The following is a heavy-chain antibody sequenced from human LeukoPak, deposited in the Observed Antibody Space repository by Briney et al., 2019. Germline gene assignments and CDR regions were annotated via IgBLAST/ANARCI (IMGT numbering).Heavy chain of an antibody. CDR2: IKQDGSEK. J-gene: IGHJ6*03. Sequence: HPGGSLRLSCAASGFTFTNHGMHWVRQAPGKGLEWVANIKQDGSEKYYVDSVKGRFTISRDNAKNSLYLQMNSLRAEDMALYYCAKDGGSGAYYYYYMDVWGKGTTVTVSS. CDR3: AKDGGSGAYYYYYMDV. D-gene: IGHD3-10*01. CDR1: GFTFTNHG. V-gene: IGHV3-7*03.